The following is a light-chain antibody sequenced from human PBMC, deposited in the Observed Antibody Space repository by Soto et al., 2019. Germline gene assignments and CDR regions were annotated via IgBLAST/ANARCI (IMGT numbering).Light chain of an antibody. CDR3: QQRDNWPWT. CDR2: GAS. Sequence: IVFTQSPGTLSLSPGETATLSCSASQSVSSSYLAWYQQKPGQAPRLLIYGASSRATGIPDRFSGSGSGTDFTLTISRLEPEDFAVYYCQQRDNWPWTFGQGTKVDI. V-gene: IGKV3D-20*02. CDR1: QSVSSSY. J-gene: IGKJ1*01.